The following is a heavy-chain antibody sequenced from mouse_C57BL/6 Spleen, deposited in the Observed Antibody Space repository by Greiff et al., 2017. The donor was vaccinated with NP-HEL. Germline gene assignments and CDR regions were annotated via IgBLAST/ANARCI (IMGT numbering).Heavy chain of an antibody. V-gene: IGHV1-52*01. CDR3: ARSPYYYGSSRYFDV. J-gene: IGHJ1*03. Sequence: QVQLQQPGAELVRPGSSVKLSCKASGYTFTSYWMHWVKQRPIQGLEWIGNIDPSDSETHYNQKFKDKATLTVDKSSSTAYMQLSSLTSEDSAVYYGARSPYYYGSSRYFDVWGTGTTVTVSS. D-gene: IGHD1-1*01. CDR2: IDPSDSET. CDR1: GYTFTSYW.